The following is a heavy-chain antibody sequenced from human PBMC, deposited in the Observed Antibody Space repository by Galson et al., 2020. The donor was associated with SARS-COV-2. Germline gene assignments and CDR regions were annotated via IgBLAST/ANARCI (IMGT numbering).Heavy chain of an antibody. V-gene: IGHV1-2*02. CDR2: INPNSGGT. CDR1: GYTFTGYY. J-gene: IGHJ3*02. CDR3: ARGDMTTVTTDAFDI. Sequence: ASVKVSCKASGYTFTGYYMHWVRQAPGQGLEWMGWINPNSGGTNDAQKFQGRVTMTRDTSISTAYMELSRLRSDDTAVYYCARGDMTTVTTDAFDIWGQGTMVTVSS. D-gene: IGHD4-17*01.